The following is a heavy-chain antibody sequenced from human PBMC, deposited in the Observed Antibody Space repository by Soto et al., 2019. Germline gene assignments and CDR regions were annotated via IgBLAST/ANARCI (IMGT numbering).Heavy chain of an antibody. V-gene: IGHV5-51*04. D-gene: IGHD6-19*01. Sequence: GESLKISCQTSGYNFSSYWIGWVRQMPGKGLEWMGLISPGDSVTRYSRSFLGQVTISVEKPSTTVYRQWTRLKALDTAIYYCAVPWDSGSHVHAMDVWGQGTSVTVSS. J-gene: IGHJ6*02. CDR2: ISPGDSVT. CDR3: AVPWDSGSHVHAMDV. CDR1: GYNFSSYW.